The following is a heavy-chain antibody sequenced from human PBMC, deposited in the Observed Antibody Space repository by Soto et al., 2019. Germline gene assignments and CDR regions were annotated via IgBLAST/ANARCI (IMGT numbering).Heavy chain of an antibody. CDR1: GDSVSSNSAG. Sequence: PSQTLSLTCAITGDSVSSNSAGWSWVRQSPSRGLGWLGRTYYRSKWYYEYAVSVRGRITINPDTSKNQYSLQLNSVTPEDTAVYFCARGEQYSGRIFDYWGQGTLVTVS. CDR3: ARGEQYSGRIFDY. CDR2: TYYRSKWYY. J-gene: IGHJ4*01. D-gene: IGHD1-26*01. V-gene: IGHV6-1*01.